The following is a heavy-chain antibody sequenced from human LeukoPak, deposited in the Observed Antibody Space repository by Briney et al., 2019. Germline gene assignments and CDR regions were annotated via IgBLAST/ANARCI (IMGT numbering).Heavy chain of an antibody. V-gene: IGHV4-30-4*01. CDR2: IYYSGST. CDR1: GGSFSGYY. D-gene: IGHD2-15*01. CDR3: ARLCSGGSCYYTIDY. J-gene: IGHJ4*02. Sequence: SETLSLTCAVYGGSFSGYYWSWIRQPPGKGLEWIGYIYYSGSTYYNPSLKSRVTISVDTSKNQFSLKLSSVTAADTAVYYCARLCSGGSCYYTIDYWGQGTLVTVSS.